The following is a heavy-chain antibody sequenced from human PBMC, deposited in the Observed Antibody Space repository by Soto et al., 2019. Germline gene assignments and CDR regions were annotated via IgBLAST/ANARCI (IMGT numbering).Heavy chain of an antibody. CDR2: INHSGST. J-gene: IGHJ5*02. CDR3: ASIAAAWFDP. D-gene: IGHD6-13*01. V-gene: IGHV4-34*01. Sequence: SETLSLTCAVYGGSFSGYYWSWIRQPPGRGLEWIGEINHSGSTNYNPSLKSRVTISVDTSKNQFSLKLSSVTAADTAVYYCASIAAAWFDPWGQGTLVTVSS. CDR1: GGSFSGYY.